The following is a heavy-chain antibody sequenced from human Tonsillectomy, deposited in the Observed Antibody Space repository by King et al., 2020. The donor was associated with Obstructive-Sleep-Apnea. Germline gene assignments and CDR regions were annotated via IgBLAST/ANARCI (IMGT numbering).Heavy chain of an antibody. D-gene: IGHD3-22*01. CDR2: INSDGSST. CDR1: GFTFSSYW. Sequence: VQLVESGGGLVQPGGSLRLSCAASGFTFSSYWMHWVRQAPGKGRVWVSRINSDGSSTSYADSAKGRFPISRDNAKNPPYLQINSLGAEDTAVYYCARTYYYVSSGYYPHWYFDLWGRGTLVTVSS. CDR3: ARTYYYVSSGYYPHWYFDL. J-gene: IGHJ2*01. V-gene: IGHV3-74*01.